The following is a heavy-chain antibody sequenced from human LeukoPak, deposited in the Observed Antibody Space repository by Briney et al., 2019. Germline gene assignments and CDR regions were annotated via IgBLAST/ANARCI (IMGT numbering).Heavy chain of an antibody. CDR3: ARNPTTYYDYVWGSYRYTPSYYFDY. CDR1: GFTFSSYW. V-gene: IGHV3-7*01. J-gene: IGHJ4*02. Sequence: GGSPRLSCAASGFTFSSYWMSWVRQAPGKGLEWVANIKQDGSEKYYVDSVKGRFTISRDNAKNSLYLQMNSLRAEDTAVYYCARNPTTYYDYVWGSYRYTPSYYFDYWGQGTLVTVSS. CDR2: IKQDGSEK. D-gene: IGHD3-16*02.